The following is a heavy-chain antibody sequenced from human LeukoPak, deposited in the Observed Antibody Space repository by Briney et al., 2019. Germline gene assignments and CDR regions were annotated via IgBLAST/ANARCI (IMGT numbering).Heavy chain of an antibody. Sequence: SETLSLTRTVSGDSISSGDYYWSWIRQPAGKGLEWIGSIYHSGSTYYNPSLKSRVTISVDTSKNQFSLKLSSVTAADTAVYYCARAKPPTPGAGIDYWGQGTLVTVSS. J-gene: IGHJ4*02. CDR2: IYHSGST. CDR1: GDSISSGDYY. CDR3: ARAKPPTPGAGIDY. D-gene: IGHD6-19*01. V-gene: IGHV4-38-2*02.